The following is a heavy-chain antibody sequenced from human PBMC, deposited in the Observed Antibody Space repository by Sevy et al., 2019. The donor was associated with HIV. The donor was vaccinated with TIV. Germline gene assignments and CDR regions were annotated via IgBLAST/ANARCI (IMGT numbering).Heavy chain of an antibody. CDR2: IFSSGST. D-gene: IGHD6-19*01. CDR3: VSLFLSYRSCWSYFDY. J-gene: IGHJ4*02. Sequence: GGSLRLSCAISGFTVNDKYIIWVRQAPGKGLGWVSVIFSSGSTYYADSAKGRFTISRDNSKNTVYLQMNSVRAEDTAVYYCVSLFLSYRSCWSYFDYWGQGTLVTVSS. CDR1: GFTVNDKY. V-gene: IGHV3-66*02.